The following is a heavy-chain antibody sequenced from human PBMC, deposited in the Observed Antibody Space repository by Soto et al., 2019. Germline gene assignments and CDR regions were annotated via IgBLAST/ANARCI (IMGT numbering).Heavy chain of an antibody. J-gene: IGHJ4*02. D-gene: IGHD3-16*01. V-gene: IGHV3-53*01. Sequence: EVPLVESGGGLIQPGGSLRLSCAASGFTVNSDYMNWIRQTPGKGLEWVAFIYNGESTHYADSVKGRFTISSDRSKNTLYLQMNSLRIEDTAVYYCARDGRGLGKLSLFEYWGQGTLVTVSS. CDR2: IYNGEST. CDR1: GFTVNSDY. CDR3: ARDGRGLGKLSLFEY.